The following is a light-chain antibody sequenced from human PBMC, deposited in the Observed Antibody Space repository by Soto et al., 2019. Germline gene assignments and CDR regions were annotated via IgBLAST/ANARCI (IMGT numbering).Light chain of an antibody. CDR2: DVS. J-gene: IGLJ2*01. CDR3: CSFAGTYTVV. Sequence: QSALTQPRSVSGSPGQSVTISCTGTGSDVCAYDFVSWYQQHPGKAPKLMIYDVSKRPSGVPDRFSGSKSGNTASLTISGLQADDEADYYCCSFAGTYTVVFGGGTQLTVL. V-gene: IGLV2-11*01. CDR1: GSDVCAYDF.